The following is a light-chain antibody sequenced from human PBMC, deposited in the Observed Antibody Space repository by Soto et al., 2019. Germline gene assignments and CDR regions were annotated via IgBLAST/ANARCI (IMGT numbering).Light chain of an antibody. CDR3: RSYAGSSNFVV. Sequence: QSALTQPPSASGSPGQSVTISCTGTSSDVGGYSSVSWYQQHPGTAPKLMIYEVNKRPSGVPDRFSGSKSGNTASLTVSGRQAEDEGDYYCRSYAGSSNFVVFGGGTKLTVL. J-gene: IGLJ2*01. CDR1: SSDVGGYSS. CDR2: EVN. V-gene: IGLV2-8*01.